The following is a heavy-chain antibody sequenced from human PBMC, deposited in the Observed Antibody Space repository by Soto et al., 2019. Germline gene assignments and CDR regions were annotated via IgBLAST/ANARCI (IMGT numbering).Heavy chain of an antibody. Sequence: GASVKVSCKASGYTFTSYGISWVRQAPGQGLEWMGWISAYNGNTNYAQKLQGRVTMTTDTSTSTAYMELRSLRSDDTAVYYCARDPRRIAAAGTKYYYYGMDVWGQGTTVTVSS. CDR2: ISAYNGNT. CDR3: ARDPRRIAAAGTKYYYYGMDV. J-gene: IGHJ6*02. CDR1: GYTFTSYG. D-gene: IGHD6-13*01. V-gene: IGHV1-18*01.